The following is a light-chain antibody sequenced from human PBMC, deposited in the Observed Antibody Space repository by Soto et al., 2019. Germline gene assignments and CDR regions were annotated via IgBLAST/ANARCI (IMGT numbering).Light chain of an antibody. Sequence: ETVMTQSPAILSVSAGERATLSCRASQSVNSNLAWYQQKLGQAPRRLIYGASNLDSGVPDRFSGSGSGTEFILTITSLQSEDFVVYYSQECNTWPWTFGQGTKVDIK. CDR1: QSVNSN. V-gene: IGKV3-15*01. J-gene: IGKJ1*01. CDR3: QECNTWPWT. CDR2: GAS.